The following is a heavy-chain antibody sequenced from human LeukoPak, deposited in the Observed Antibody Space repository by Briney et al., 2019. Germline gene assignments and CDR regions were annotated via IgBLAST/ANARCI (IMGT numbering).Heavy chain of an antibody. D-gene: IGHD3/OR15-3a*01. CDR2: IIPILGIA. CDR1: GGTFSSYA. Sequence: SVKVSCKASGGTFSSYAISWVRHAPGQGLEWMGRIIPILGIANYAQKFQGRVTITADKSTSTAYMELSSLRSEDTAVYYCARFSDYAPFDPWGQGTLVTVSS. J-gene: IGHJ5*02. V-gene: IGHV1-69*04. CDR3: ARFSDYAPFDP.